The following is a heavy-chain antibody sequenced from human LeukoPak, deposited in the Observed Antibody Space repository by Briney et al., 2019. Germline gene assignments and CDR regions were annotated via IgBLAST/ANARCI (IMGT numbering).Heavy chain of an antibody. D-gene: IGHD6-13*01. CDR3: ARYSSSWYPPSLVSYYYGMDV. Sequence: GGSLRLSCAASGFTFSDYYMSWIRQAPGKHLELISYISISGDTIYYADSVKGRFTISRDNAKNSLYLQMNSLRAEDTAVYYCARYSSSWYPPSLVSYYYGMDVWGQGTTVTVSS. CDR2: ISISGDTI. V-gene: IGHV3-11*01. J-gene: IGHJ6*02. CDR1: GFTFSDYY.